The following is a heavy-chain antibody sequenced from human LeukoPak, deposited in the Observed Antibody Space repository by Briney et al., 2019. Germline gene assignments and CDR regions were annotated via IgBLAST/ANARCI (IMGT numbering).Heavy chain of an antibody. D-gene: IGHD3-22*01. CDR2: ISGSGGST. J-gene: IGHJ5*02. CDR1: GFTFSSYA. Sequence: PGGSLRLSCAASGFTFSSYAMSWVRQAPGKGPEWVSAISGSGGSTYYADSVKGRFTISRDNSKNTLYLQMNSLRAEDTAVYYCAKPPEGYYDSSGSATWGQGTLVTVSS. CDR3: AKPPEGYYDSSGSAT. V-gene: IGHV3-23*01.